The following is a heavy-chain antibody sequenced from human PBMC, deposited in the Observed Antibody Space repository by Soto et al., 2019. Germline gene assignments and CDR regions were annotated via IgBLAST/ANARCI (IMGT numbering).Heavy chain of an antibody. D-gene: IGHD1-26*01. CDR3: ARVYSGSYSDY. V-gene: IGHV4-59*12. CDR1: NGSISPNY. Sequence: PSETLSLTCTVSNGSISPNYWSWIRQPPGKGLEWIGEIFHSGSTNYNPSLKTRVTISVDKSKNQFSLKLSSVTAADTAVYYCARVYSGSYSDYWGQGTLVTVSS. J-gene: IGHJ4*02. CDR2: IFHSGST.